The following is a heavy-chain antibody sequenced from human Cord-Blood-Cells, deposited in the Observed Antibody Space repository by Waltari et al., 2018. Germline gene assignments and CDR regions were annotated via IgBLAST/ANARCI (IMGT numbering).Heavy chain of an antibody. CDR2: INHSVST. D-gene: IGHD3-10*01. CDR3: ASYYGSGSYYNDY. CDR1: GGSFSGYY. V-gene: IGHV4-34*01. Sequence: QVQLQQWGAGLLKPSETLSLTCAVYGGSFSGYYWSWIRQPPGKGLEWIGEINHSVSTNYTPSLKSRVTISVDTSKNQFSLKLSSVTAADTAVYYCASYYGSGSYYNDYWGQGTLVTVSS. J-gene: IGHJ4*02.